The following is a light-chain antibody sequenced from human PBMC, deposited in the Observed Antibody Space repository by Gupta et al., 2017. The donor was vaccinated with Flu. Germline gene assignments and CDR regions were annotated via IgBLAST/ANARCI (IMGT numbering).Light chain of an antibody. Sequence: SSPSLSPVESTTLSWTASDGSTCKYLCGYQHNPGHAPRLLMAAESYRATGIPDRCSGGGSETNFTLTISRLEPYDVSVYEYQQFGNLPFTFGPGTRVEIK. V-gene: IGKV3-20*01. CDR1: DGSTCKY. CDR2: AES. CDR3: QQFGNLPFT. J-gene: IGKJ3*01.